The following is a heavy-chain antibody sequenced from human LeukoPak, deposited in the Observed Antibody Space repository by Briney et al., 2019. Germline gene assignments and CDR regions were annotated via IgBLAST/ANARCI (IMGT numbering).Heavy chain of an antibody. CDR1: GFTFSSYD. D-gene: IGHD6-19*01. Sequence: GGSLRLSCAASGFTFSSYDMHWVRQATGKGLEWVSAIGTAGDTYYPGSVKGRFTISRDNAKNSLYLQMNSLRAEDTAVYYCARVAVAGISYYYYMDVWGKGTTVTISS. CDR3: ARVAVAGISYYYYMDV. CDR2: IGTAGDT. V-gene: IGHV3-13*01. J-gene: IGHJ6*03.